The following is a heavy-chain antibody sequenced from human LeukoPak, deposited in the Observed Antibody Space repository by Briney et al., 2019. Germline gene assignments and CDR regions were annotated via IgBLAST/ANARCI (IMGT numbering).Heavy chain of an antibody. J-gene: IGHJ5*02. CDR2: IIPIFGIA. Sequence: ASVKVSCKASGGTFSSYAISWVRQAPGQGLEWMGRIIPIFGIANYAQKFQGRVTITADKSTSTAYMELSSLRSEDTAVYYCASDLRHGGSGYRRDNWFDPWGQGTLVTVSS. V-gene: IGHV1-69*04. CDR1: GGTFSSYA. D-gene: IGHD3-22*01. CDR3: ASDLRHGGSGYRRDNWFDP.